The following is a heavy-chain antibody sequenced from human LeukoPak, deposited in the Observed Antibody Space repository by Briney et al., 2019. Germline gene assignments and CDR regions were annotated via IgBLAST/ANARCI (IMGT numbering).Heavy chain of an antibody. V-gene: IGHV4-30-2*01. CDR1: GGSISSGGYY. J-gene: IGHJ4*02. CDR2: IYHSGST. CDR3: ASSQPPADY. Sequence: SQTLSLTCTVSGGSISSGGYYWSWIRQPPGKGLEWIGYIYHSGSTYYNPSLKSRVTISVDRSKNQFSLRLSSVTAADTAVYYCASSQPPADYWGQGTLVTVSS. D-gene: IGHD2-2*01.